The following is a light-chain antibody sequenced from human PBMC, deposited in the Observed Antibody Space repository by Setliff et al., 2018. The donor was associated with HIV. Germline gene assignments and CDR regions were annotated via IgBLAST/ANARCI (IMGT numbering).Light chain of an antibody. CDR2: EVT. Sequence: QSALTQPASVSGSPGQSITISCTGTSSDVGSYNLVSWYQQRPGKAPKLIMYEVTKWPSGISDRFSGSKSGNTASLTISGLLADDEADYYCCSYGSSDTFVFGTGTKV. CDR1: SSDVGSYNL. J-gene: IGLJ1*01. CDR3: CSYGSSDTFV. V-gene: IGLV2-23*02.